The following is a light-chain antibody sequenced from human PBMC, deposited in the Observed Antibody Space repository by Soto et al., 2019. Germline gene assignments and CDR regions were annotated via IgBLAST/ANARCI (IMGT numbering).Light chain of an antibody. Sequence: LAEPCSGCGCPGQSIAILNTGTSTDDVGYNYVSWYQHHSGKAPKLLIDEVTNRPSGISDRFSGSKSVNTASLTISGLPAEDESDYYCGSYSSTDTPFVFGTGTKVTVL. V-gene: IGLV2-14*01. CDR2: EVT. J-gene: IGLJ1*01. CDR1: STDDVGYNY. CDR3: GSYSSTDTPFV.